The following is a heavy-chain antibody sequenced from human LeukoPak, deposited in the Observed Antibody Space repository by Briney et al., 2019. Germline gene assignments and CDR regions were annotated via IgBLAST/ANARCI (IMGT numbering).Heavy chain of an antibody. V-gene: IGHV4-39*01. CDR1: GGSISTSNYY. CDR2: IYHTGST. D-gene: IGHD3-10*01. J-gene: IGHJ5*02. Sequence: SETLSLTCTVSGGSISTSNYYWGWIRQPPGKGLEWIANIYHTGSTYYNPSLKSRVIISVDTSANQFSLKLNSVTAADTAVYYCARPIRSRDNNWFDPWGQGILVTVSS. CDR3: ARPIRSRDNNWFDP.